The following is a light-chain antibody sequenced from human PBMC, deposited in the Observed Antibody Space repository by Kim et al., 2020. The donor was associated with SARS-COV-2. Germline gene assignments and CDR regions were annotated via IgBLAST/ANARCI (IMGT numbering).Light chain of an antibody. V-gene: IGKV1-5*01. CDR1: QSISSF. Sequence: ASVGARVTITCRASQSISSFLAWYQQKPGKAPKLLISGASSLQSGVPSRFSGSGSGTEFTLTISSLQPDDFAAYYCQQYNDYPWTFGQGTKVDIK. J-gene: IGKJ1*01. CDR2: GAS. CDR3: QQYNDYPWT.